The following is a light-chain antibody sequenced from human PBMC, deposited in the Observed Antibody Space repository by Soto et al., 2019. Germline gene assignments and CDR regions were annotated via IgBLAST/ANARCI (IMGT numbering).Light chain of an antibody. CDR3: QQYGSSPWT. V-gene: IGKV3-20*01. J-gene: IGKJ1*01. CDR2: GAS. Sequence: EIVLTQSPGTLSLAPGERATLSCRASQSVSSNYLAWYQQKPGQAPRPLIYGASSKATGIPDRFSGSGAGTDISLTISRLESGDFAVYYCQQYGSSPWTFGQGTKVEIK. CDR1: QSVSSNY.